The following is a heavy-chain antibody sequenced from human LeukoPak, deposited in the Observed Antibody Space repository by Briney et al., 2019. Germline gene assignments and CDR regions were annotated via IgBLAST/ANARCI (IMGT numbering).Heavy chain of an antibody. Sequence: SETLSLTCAVYGGPFSGYYWSWIRQPPGKGLEWIGEINHSGSTNYNPSLKSRVTISVDTSKNQFSLKLSSVTAADTAVYYCARWGGIVVVPAALYGMDVWGQGTTVTVSS. J-gene: IGHJ6*02. CDR2: INHSGST. CDR1: GGPFSGYY. D-gene: IGHD2-2*01. V-gene: IGHV4-34*01. CDR3: ARWGGIVVVPAALYGMDV.